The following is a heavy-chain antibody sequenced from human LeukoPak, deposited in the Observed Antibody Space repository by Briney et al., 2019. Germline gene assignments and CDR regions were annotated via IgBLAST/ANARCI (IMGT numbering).Heavy chain of an antibody. Sequence: GGSLRLSCAAPGFTFSSYGMHWVRQAPGKGLEWVAFIRYDGSNKYYADSVKGRFTISRDNSKNTLYLQMNSLRAEDTAVYYCAKLAVVVPAASWFDPWGQGTLVTVSS. V-gene: IGHV3-30*02. CDR2: IRYDGSNK. CDR1: GFTFSSYG. D-gene: IGHD2-2*01. J-gene: IGHJ5*02. CDR3: AKLAVVVPAASWFDP.